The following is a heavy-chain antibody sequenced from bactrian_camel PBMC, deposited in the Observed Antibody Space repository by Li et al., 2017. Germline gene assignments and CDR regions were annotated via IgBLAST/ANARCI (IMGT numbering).Heavy chain of an antibody. CDR1: GDTSSYG. Sequence: HVQLVESGGGSVQAGGSLILSCVASGDTSSYGLGWFRRAPGPGVKREAVAAVDDEGTPWIKPSLKGRFTISQDSAKKTVYLQMNNLKPEDTAKYICASGGRMGSRGNCYDWEYNIWGQGTQVTVS. CDR3: ASGGRMGSRGNCYDWEYNI. J-gene: IGHJ4*01. D-gene: IGHD6*01. V-gene: IGHV3-3*01. CDR2: VDDEGTP.